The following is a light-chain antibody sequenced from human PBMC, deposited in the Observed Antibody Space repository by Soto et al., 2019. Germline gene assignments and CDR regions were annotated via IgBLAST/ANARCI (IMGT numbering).Light chain of an antibody. CDR3: QSYDSSYV. Sequence: QSVLTQPPSVSGAPGQRVTISCTGSSSNIGAGYDEHWYQQLPGTAPKLLIYGNSNRPSGVPDRFSGSKSGTSASLAITGLQAEDEADYYCQSYDSSYVFGTGTKVTVL. CDR1: SSNIGAGYD. V-gene: IGLV1-40*01. J-gene: IGLJ1*01. CDR2: GNS.